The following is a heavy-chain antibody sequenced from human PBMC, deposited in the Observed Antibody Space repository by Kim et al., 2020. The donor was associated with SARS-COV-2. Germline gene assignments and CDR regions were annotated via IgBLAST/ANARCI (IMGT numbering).Heavy chain of an antibody. CDR3: ARDGGGMVRGVIRPSGSFDY. J-gene: IGHJ4*02. D-gene: IGHD3-10*01. CDR2: ISYDGSNK. CDR1: GFTFSSYG. Sequence: GGSLRLSCAASGFTFSSYGMHWVRQAPGKGLEWVAVISYDGSNKYYADSVKGRFTISRDNSKNTLYLQMNSLRAEDTAVYYCARDGGGMVRGVIRPSGSFDYWGQGTLVTVSS. V-gene: IGHV3-33*05.